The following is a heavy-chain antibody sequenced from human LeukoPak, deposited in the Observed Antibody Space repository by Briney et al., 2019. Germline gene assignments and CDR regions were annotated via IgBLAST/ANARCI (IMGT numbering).Heavy chain of an antibody. CDR2: IHHSGST. CDR1: GGSISSSSYY. Sequence: SETLSLTCTVSGGSISSSSYYWGWIRQPPGKGLEWIGNIHHSGSTYYNPSLKSRVTISVDTSKNQFSLKLSSLTAADTAVYYCARDRQQLVRGDYFDYWGQGTLVTVSS. CDR3: ARDRQQLVRGDYFDY. J-gene: IGHJ4*02. D-gene: IGHD6-13*01. V-gene: IGHV4-39*07.